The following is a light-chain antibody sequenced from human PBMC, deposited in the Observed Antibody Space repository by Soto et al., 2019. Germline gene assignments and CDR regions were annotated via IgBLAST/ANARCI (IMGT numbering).Light chain of an antibody. CDR3: LQDYDYPRT. Sequence: ATPMTQSPSSLSASVGDRVTIACRASQGIRTELGWYQQKAGEAPKLLIYAASTLQSGVPPRFSGSGSGTDFTLTISSPQPEDFATYYCLQDYDYPRTFGQGTKVEMK. CDR2: AAS. J-gene: IGKJ1*01. CDR1: QGIRTE. V-gene: IGKV1-6*01.